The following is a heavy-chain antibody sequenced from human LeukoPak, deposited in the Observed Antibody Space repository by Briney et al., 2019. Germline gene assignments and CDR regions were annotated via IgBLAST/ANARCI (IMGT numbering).Heavy chain of an antibody. D-gene: IGHD6-19*01. CDR3: ARHATGYSSGSYRGVFDC. CDR1: GGSITNSAFY. V-gene: IGHV4-39*01. Sequence: PSETLSLTCTVSGGSITNSAFYWGWIRQSPGKGLEWIGSIYYSGCRDYSPSLKTRVTISVDTSKNQFSLKLTSLTAADTAVYYCARHATGYSSGSYRGVFDCWGQGALVAVSS. J-gene: IGHJ4*02. CDR2: IYYSGCR.